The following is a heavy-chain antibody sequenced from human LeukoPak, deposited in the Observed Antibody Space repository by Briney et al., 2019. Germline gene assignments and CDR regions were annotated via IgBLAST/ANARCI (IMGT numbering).Heavy chain of an antibody. D-gene: IGHD5-18*01. J-gene: IGHJ3*02. V-gene: IGHV4-59*07. Sequence: SDTLALTCAVSVGSMSSYYGRWIPHPPGKGLEWIGDIYYSGSTNYNPSLKSRVTISVDTSKNHCSLRRSSVTASGTGGYYLAGPRERYSSWAFDIWGQGKMVSVS. CDR3: AGPRERYSSWAFDI. CDR1: VGSMSSYY. CDR2: IYYSGST.